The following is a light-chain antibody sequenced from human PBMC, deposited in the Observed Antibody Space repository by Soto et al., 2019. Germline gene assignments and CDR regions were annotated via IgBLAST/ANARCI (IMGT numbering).Light chain of an antibody. CDR1: QNINTW. CDR3: QHYNSYSEA. V-gene: IGKV1-5*01. CDR2: DAS. Sequence: DIQMTQSPSTLSASVGDRVTITCRASQNINTWLAWYQQKSGKAPKLLIYDASSVESGVPSRFSGSGSGTEFTLTISSLQPDDFATYYCQHYNSYSEAFGQGTKVDIK. J-gene: IGKJ1*01.